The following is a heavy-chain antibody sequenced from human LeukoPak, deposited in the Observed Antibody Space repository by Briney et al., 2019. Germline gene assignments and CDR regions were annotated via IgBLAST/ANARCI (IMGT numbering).Heavy chain of an antibody. CDR2: INHSGST. Sequence: PSEPLSLTCAAYGGSFSGYYWSWIRQPPGKGLEWIGEINHSGSTNYNPSLKSRVTISVDTSKNQFSLKLSSVTAADTAVYYCARGPGYSSGWYRTVTYYFDYWGQGTLVTVSS. CDR1: GGSFSGYY. V-gene: IGHV4-34*01. CDR3: ARGPGYSSGWYRTVTYYFDY. D-gene: IGHD6-19*01. J-gene: IGHJ4*02.